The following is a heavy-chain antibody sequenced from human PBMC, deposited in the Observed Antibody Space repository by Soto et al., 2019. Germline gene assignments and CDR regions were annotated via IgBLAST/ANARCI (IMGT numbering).Heavy chain of an antibody. Sequence: QVQLVQSGAEVKKPGASVKVSCKASGYTFTSYAMHWVRQAPGQRLEWRGWINAGNGNTKYSQKFQGRVTMTRDTSAGPAHVELRSLTSEDAVVDYCPRDPLRGYYYMHVWGKGTTVTVSS. V-gene: IGHV1-3*01. J-gene: IGHJ6*03. CDR2: INAGNGNT. CDR1: GYTFTSYA. CDR3: PRDPLRGYYYMHV. D-gene: IGHD5-12*01.